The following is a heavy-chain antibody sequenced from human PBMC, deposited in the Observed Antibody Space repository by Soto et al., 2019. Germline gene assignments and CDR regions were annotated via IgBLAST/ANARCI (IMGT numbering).Heavy chain of an antibody. J-gene: IGHJ4*02. CDR2: IYSGGST. D-gene: IGHD5-18*01. CDR1: EFTVSSNY. Sequence: GGSLRLSCAASEFTVSSNYMNWVRQAPGKGLECVSIIYSGGSTYHADSVKGRFTISRGNSKNTLYLQMNSLRADDTAVYYCASRRGYTYGPPDCWGQGALVTVSS. CDR3: ASRRGYTYGPPDC. V-gene: IGHV3-53*01.